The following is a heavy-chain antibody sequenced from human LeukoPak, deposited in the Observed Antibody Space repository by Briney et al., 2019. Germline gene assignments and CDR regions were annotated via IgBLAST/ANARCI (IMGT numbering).Heavy chain of an antibody. D-gene: IGHD1-26*01. CDR3: AHSKRGGGYYINAFAV. Sequence: PSETLSLTCIVSGASTSAYYWSWIRQPPGKGLEWIGYSYSGGNANYNPSLKSRVTISIDTSENQFSLRLTSVTAADTAIYFCAHSKRGGGYYINAFAVWGQGALVTISS. V-gene: IGHV4-59*01. CDR1: GASTSAYY. J-gene: IGHJ3*01. CDR2: SYSGGNA.